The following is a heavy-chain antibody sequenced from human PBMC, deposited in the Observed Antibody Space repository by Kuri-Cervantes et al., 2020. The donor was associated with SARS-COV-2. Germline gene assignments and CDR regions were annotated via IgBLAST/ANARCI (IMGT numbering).Heavy chain of an antibody. J-gene: IGHJ6*02. CDR3: AKPEAAGPFYYGMDV. D-gene: IGHD6-13*01. CDR1: GFTFSSYA. V-gene: IGHV3-23*01. Sequence: GESLKISCEASGFTFSSYAMSWVRQAPGKGLEWVSAISGSGGSTYYADSVKGRFTISRDNSKNTLYLQMNSLRAEDTAVYYCAKPEAAGPFYYGMDVWGQGTTVTVSS. CDR2: ISGSGGST.